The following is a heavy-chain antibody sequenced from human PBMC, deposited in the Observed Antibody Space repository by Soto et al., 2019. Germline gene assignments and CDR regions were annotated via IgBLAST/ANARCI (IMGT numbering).Heavy chain of an antibody. CDR1: GFTFSSSQ. CDR3: AREGSSDAYDI. CDR2: ISSSGSSR. D-gene: IGHD3-10*01. V-gene: IGHV3-48*03. J-gene: IGHJ3*02. Sequence: PGGSLRLSCAASGFTFSSSQMNWVRQAPGKGLEWLSYISSSGSSRYYADSVKGRFTIARDNAKKSLYLQMNSLRVEDTAVYYCAREGSSDAYDIWGQGTKGTVSS.